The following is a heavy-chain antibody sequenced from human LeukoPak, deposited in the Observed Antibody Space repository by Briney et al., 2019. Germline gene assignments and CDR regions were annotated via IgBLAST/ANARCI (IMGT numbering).Heavy chain of an antibody. V-gene: IGHV3-21*01. CDR1: GFTLSSYS. D-gene: IGHD6-13*01. J-gene: IGHJ4*02. CDR3: AREGGGIAAGVYYFDY. CDR2: ISSRSSYI. Sequence: GGSLRLSCAASGFTLSSYSVNWVRQAPGKGLEWVSSISSRSSYIYYADSVKGRFTISRDNAKNSLYLQMNSLRAEDTAVYYCAREGGGIAAGVYYFDYWGQGTLVTVS.